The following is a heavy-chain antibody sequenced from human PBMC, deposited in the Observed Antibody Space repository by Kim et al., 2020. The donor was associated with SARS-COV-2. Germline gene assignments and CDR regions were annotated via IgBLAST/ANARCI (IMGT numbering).Heavy chain of an antibody. V-gene: IGHV1-18*01. CDR1: GYTFTSYG. CDR2: ISAYNGNT. CDR3: ASEHYYGSGSPYYYYYYGMDV. J-gene: IGHJ6*02. Sequence: ASVKVSCKASGYTFTSYGISWVRQAPGQGLEWMGWISAYNGNTNYAQKLQGRVTMTTDTSTSTAYMELRSLRSDDTAVYYCASEHYYGSGSPYYYYYYGMDVWGQGTTVTVSS. D-gene: IGHD3-10*01.